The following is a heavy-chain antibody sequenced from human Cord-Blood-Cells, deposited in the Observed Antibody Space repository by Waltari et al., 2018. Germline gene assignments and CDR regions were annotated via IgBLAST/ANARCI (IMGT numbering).Heavy chain of an antibody. V-gene: IGHV1-69*12. CDR1: GGTFSSYA. D-gene: IGHD6-13*01. CDR3: ATLMGYSSSWYGAFDI. J-gene: IGHJ3*02. CDR2: RIPIFGTA. Sequence: QVQLVQSGAEVKKPGSSVKVSCKASGGTFSSYAISWVRQAPGQGLEWMGGRIPIFGTANYAQKFQGRVTITADESTSTAYMELSSLRSEDTAVYYCATLMGYSSSWYGAFDIWGQGTMVTVSS.